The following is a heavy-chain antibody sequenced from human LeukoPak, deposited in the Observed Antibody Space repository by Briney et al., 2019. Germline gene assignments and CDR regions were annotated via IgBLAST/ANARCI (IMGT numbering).Heavy chain of an antibody. J-gene: IGHJ4*02. D-gene: IGHD3-3*01. CDR1: GLTVSSTY. CDR3: ARDLLEWYFDY. CDR2: IYSGGST. V-gene: IGHV3-66*01. Sequence: PGGSLRLSCAASGLTVSSTYMSWVRQTPGKGLEWVSVIYSGGSTYYADSVKGRFTISRDNSKNTLYLQMNSLRAEDTAVYYCARDLLEWYFDYWGQGTPVTVSS.